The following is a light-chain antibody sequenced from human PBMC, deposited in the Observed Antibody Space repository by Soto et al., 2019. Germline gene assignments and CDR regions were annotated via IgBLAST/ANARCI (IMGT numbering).Light chain of an antibody. CDR2: GTS. CDR1: QSISSY. J-gene: IGKJ1*01. V-gene: IGKV1-39*01. Sequence: DIQMTQSPSSLSASVGDRVTITCRASQSISSYLNWYQHKPGKAPKVLIYGTSNLQSGVPSRFSGSGSGTDFTLTISSLQPEDVATYYCQQSYSVPWTFGQGTKVEIK. CDR3: QQSYSVPWT.